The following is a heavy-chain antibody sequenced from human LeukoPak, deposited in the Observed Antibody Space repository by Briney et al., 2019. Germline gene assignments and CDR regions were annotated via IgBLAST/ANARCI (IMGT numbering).Heavy chain of an antibody. Sequence: PGGSLRLSCAASGFTFSRYSMSWVRQAPGKGLEWVANIKQDGSETYYVDSVKGRFTVSRDNAKNSLYLQMNSLRAEDTALYYCAKGVALGELAVAGRGGAFDIWGQGTMVTVSS. D-gene: IGHD6-19*01. CDR2: IKQDGSET. CDR1: GFTFSRYS. J-gene: IGHJ3*02. V-gene: IGHV3-7*03. CDR3: AKGVALGELAVAGRGGAFDI.